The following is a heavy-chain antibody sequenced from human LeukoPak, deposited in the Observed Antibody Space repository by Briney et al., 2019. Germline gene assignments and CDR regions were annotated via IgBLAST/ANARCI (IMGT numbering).Heavy chain of an antibody. CDR3: ARGLVGTGTYYDFWSGGDYGMDV. J-gene: IGHJ6*02. D-gene: IGHD3-3*01. Sequence: SETLSLTCTVSGGSVSSGSYYWSWIRQPPGKGLEWIGYIYYSGSTNYNPSLKSRVTISVDTSKNQFSLKLSSVTAADTAVYYCARGLVGTGTYYDFWSGGDYGMDVWGQGTTVTVPS. CDR1: GGSVSSGSYY. CDR2: IYYSGST. V-gene: IGHV4-61*01.